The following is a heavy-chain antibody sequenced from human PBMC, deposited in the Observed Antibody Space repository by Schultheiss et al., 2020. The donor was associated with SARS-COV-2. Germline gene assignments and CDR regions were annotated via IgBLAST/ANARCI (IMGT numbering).Heavy chain of an antibody. CDR2: INHSGST. J-gene: IGHJ4*02. CDR1: GGSISSSSYY. D-gene: IGHD4-17*01. CDR3: ARVPYGDPHFDY. V-gene: IGHV4-39*07. Sequence: SQTLSLTCTVSGGSISSSSYYWGWIRQPPGKGLEWIGEINHSGSTNYNPSLKSRVTISVDTSKNQFSLKLSSVTAADTAVYYCARVPYGDPHFDYWGQGTLVTVSS.